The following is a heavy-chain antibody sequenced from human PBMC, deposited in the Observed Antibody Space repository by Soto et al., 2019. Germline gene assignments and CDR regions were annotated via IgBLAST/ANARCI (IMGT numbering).Heavy chain of an antibody. CDR1: GGSIRRGTYY. V-gene: IGHV4-31*03. J-gene: IGHJ4*02. CDR3: ARDMTGEYRFDY. Sequence: QVQLQESGPGLVRPSQTLSLTCTVSGGSIRRGTYYWNWIRQHPGKGLEWVGDISYRGSTYYNPSLKSRLAISVHTSSNQCSLKPTSVTAADTAVYCFARDMTGEYRFDYCGQGALVTVSS. CDR2: ISYRGST. D-gene: IGHD3-9*01.